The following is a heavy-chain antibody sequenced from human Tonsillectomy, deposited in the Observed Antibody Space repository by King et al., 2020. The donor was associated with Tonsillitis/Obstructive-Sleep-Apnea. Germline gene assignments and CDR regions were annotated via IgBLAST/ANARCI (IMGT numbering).Heavy chain of an antibody. CDR1: GGSISSYY. CDR2: IYYSGGT. V-gene: IGHV4-59*01. D-gene: IGHD2-8*01. Sequence: QLQESGPGLVKPSETLSLTCTVSGGSISSYYWSWIRQPPGKGLECIGYIYYSGGTNYNPSLKSRVTISVDMSKNHFSLKLSSVTAADTAVYYCAREGAVMNAFDIWGQGTMVTVSS. J-gene: IGHJ3*02. CDR3: AREGAVMNAFDI.